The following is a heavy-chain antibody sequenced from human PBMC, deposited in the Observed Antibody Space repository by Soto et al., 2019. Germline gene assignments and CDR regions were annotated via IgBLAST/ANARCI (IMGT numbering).Heavy chain of an antibody. J-gene: IGHJ4*02. D-gene: IGHD6-19*01. V-gene: IGHV1-18*01. CDR3: ARDRLLAVTGLLHY. Sequence: QVQLVQSGAEVKKPGASVKVSCKTSGYPFTSYGINWVRQAPGQGPEWMGWISAYNGKTSYTQKFQGRVTMTTDTSTGTAYMALRSLRSDDTAVYYCARDRLLAVTGLLHYWGQGTLVTVSS. CDR2: ISAYNGKT. CDR1: GYPFTSYG.